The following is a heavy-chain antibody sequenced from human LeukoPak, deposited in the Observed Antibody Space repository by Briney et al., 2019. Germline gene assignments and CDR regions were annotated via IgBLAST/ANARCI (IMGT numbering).Heavy chain of an antibody. J-gene: IGHJ4*02. CDR3: ARAGGSATFDY. CDR1: GYAYTSYA. D-gene: IGHD2-15*01. Sequence: ASVKVSYKASGYAYTSYAVHWVRQAPGQRLEWMGWINAGNGYTKYTQKFQGRVTITRDTSATTAYMELSSLRSEDTAVYYCARAGGSATFDYWGQGTLVTVSS. V-gene: IGHV1-3*01. CDR2: INAGNGYT.